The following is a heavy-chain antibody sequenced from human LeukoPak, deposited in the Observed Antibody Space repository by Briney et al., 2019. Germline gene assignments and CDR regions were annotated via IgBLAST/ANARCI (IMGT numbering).Heavy chain of an antibody. D-gene: IGHD3-10*01. CDR2: VYYSGST. V-gene: IGHV4-59*11. Sequence: PSETLSLTCTASGGSISSHYWSWIRQPPGKGLEWIGYVYYSGSTNYNPSLKGRVTMSVGTSKNQFYLKLSSVTAADTAVYYCARWFGRFLDHWGQGTLVTVSS. J-gene: IGHJ4*02. CDR1: GGSISSHY. CDR3: ARWFGRFLDH.